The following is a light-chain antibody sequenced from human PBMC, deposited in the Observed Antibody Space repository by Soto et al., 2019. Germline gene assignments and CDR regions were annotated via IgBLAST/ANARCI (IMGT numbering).Light chain of an antibody. J-gene: IGKJ4*01. CDR1: PIIGGW. Sequence: DIQMTQSPSPRSHLEENGDPTIYRHMPIIGGWLPWSRQKPGKALKILIYKASSLERGVPSRFSGSGSGTEFTLTISSLQPDDFASYYCQLYNSYPLTFGGGTKVEIK. CDR2: KAS. V-gene: IGKV1-5*03. CDR3: QLYNSYPLT.